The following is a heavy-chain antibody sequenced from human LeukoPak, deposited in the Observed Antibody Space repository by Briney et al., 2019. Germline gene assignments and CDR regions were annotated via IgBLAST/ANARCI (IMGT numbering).Heavy chain of an antibody. D-gene: IGHD2-2*01. Sequence: SETLSLTCTVSGGSISSSSYYWGWIRQPPGKGLEWIGSIYYSGSTYYNPSLKSRVTISVDTSKNQFSLKLSSVTAADTAVYYCARALGVVPAPMNAFDIWGQGTMVTVPS. V-gene: IGHV4-39*07. J-gene: IGHJ3*02. CDR2: IYYSGST. CDR1: GGSISSSSYY. CDR3: ARALGVVPAPMNAFDI.